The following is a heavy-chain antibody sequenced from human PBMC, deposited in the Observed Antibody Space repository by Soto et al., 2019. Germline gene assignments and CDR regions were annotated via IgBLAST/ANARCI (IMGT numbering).Heavy chain of an antibody. CDR3: ARGRRSKTATAGTGWFDP. CDR1: GDSISSGGLS. V-gene: IGHV4-30-2*06. J-gene: IGHJ5*02. D-gene: IGHD6-13*01. CDR2: IYYPGLT. Sequence: QLQLQESGSGLLKPSQTLSLNCSVSGDSISSGGLSWNWLRQSPGRGLEWIGYIYYPGLTYYTPSLMSRASMSLDTSENQVSLSLSSVTAADSAVYYCARGRRSKTATAGTGWFDPWGPGTRVTVSS.